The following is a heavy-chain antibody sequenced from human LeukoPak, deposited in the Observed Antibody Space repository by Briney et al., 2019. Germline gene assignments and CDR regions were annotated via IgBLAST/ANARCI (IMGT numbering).Heavy chain of an antibody. CDR1: GFTFDDYG. CDR3: ARVPNYGDYVSPIFDH. J-gene: IGHJ5*02. Sequence: GGSLRLSCAASGFTFDDYGMSWVRQAPGKGLEWVSGINWNGGSTVYADSVKGRFTISRDNAKNSLYLQMNSLRAEDTALYYCARVPNYGDYVSPIFDHWGQGTLVTVSS. V-gene: IGHV3-20*04. CDR2: INWNGGST. D-gene: IGHD4-17*01.